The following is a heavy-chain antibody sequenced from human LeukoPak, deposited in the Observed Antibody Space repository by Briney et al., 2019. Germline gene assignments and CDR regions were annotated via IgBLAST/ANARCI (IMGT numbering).Heavy chain of an antibody. CDR1: GGSINYYY. V-gene: IGHV4-59*01. Sequence: SETLSLTCTVSGGSINYYYWMWIRQPPGKGLEWIGYIYYSGSTNYNPSLKSRVTISVDTSKNQFSLKLSSVTAADTAVYYCARVGCSGGSCYSRKAFDIWGQGTMVTVSS. CDR3: ARVGCSGGSCYSRKAFDI. D-gene: IGHD2-15*01. CDR2: IYYSGST. J-gene: IGHJ3*02.